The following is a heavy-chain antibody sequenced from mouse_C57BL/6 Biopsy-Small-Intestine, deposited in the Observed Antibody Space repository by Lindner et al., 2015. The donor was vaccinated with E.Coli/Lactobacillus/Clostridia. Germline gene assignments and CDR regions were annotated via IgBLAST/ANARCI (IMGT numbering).Heavy chain of an antibody. J-gene: IGHJ1*01. Sequence: SVKVSCKASGYSFAGYGISWVRQAPGQGLEWIGWISGLNANTHYAQKLQDRVTMTIETSTTTVYVELRSLRSDDTAVYYCARGPDVWGSYSCGMDVWGQGTTVTVSS. CDR1: GYSFAGYG. CDR2: ISGLNANT. D-gene: IGHD2-10*02. CDR3: ARGPDVWGSYSCGMDV. V-gene: IGHV1-53*01.